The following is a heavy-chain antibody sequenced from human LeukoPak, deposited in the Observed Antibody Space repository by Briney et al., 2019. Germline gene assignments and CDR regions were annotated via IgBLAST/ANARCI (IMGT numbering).Heavy chain of an antibody. CDR1: GFTFSSYG. D-gene: IGHD6-19*01. V-gene: IGHV3-30*18. CDR3: AKDPQAAAVAGPDY. Sequence: GGSLRLSCAASGFTFSSYGMHWVRQAPGKGLEWVAVISYDGSNKYYADSVKGRFTISRDNSKNTLYPQMNSLRAEDTAVYYCAKDPQAAAVAGPDYWGQGTLVTVSS. CDR2: ISYDGSNK. J-gene: IGHJ4*02.